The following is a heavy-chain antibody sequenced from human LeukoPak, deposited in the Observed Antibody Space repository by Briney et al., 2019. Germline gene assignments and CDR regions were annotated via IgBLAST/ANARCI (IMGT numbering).Heavy chain of an antibody. CDR3: AKEGSIFGVVIRPYYFDY. V-gene: IGHV3-30*04. Sequence: GGSLRLSCAVSGFTLNNYAMHWVRQAPGKGLEWVAVASYDGHNNYYADSVKGRFTISRDNSKNTLYLQMNSLRAEDTAVYYCAKEGSIFGVVIRPYYFDYWGQGTLVTVSS. CDR1: GFTLNNYA. CDR2: ASYDGHNN. J-gene: IGHJ4*02. D-gene: IGHD3-3*01.